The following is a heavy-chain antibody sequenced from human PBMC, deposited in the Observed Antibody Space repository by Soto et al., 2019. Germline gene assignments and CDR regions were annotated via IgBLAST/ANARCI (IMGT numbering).Heavy chain of an antibody. D-gene: IGHD5-12*01. CDR1: GGTFSSYA. CDR2: IIPIYGTT. CDR3: ARDLDMATEIDY. V-gene: IGHV1-69*05. J-gene: IGHJ4*02. Sequence: SVKVSCKASGGTFSSYAISWVRQAPGQGLEWMGGIIPIYGTTNYAQKFQGRVTMTTDASTSTAYMELRSLRSDDTAVYYCARDLDMATEIDYWGQGTLVTVSS.